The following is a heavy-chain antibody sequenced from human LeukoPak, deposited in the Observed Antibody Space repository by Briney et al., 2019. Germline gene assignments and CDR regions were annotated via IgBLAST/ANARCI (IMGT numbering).Heavy chain of an antibody. J-gene: IGHJ3*02. V-gene: IGHV3-74*01. D-gene: IGHD2-21*02. CDR1: GFTFRSYW. Sequence: PGGSLRLSCAASGFTFRSYWMHWVRQDPGERLVWVSLMNGDGSSTSYADSVKGRFTISRDNAKNTLYLQMNRLRAEDTAVYYCARTATDAFDISGQGTMVTVSS. CDR3: ARTATDAFDI. CDR2: MNGDGSST.